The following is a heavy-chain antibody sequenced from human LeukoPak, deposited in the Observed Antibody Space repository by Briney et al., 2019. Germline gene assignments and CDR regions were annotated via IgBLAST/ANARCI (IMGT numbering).Heavy chain of an antibody. D-gene: IGHD2-15*01. J-gene: IGHJ5*02. CDR3: ASTVVVAATRSFDP. CDR1: GGSISSYY. V-gene: IGHV4-59*01. Sequence: SETLSLTCTVSGGSISSYYWSWIRQPPGKGLEWIGYIYYSGSTNYNPSLKSRVTISVDTSKNQFSLKLSSVTAADTAVYYCASTVVVAATRSFDPWGQGTLVTVSS. CDR2: IYYSGST.